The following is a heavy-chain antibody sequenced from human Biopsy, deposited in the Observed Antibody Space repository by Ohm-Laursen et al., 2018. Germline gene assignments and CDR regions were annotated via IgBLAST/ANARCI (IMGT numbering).Heavy chain of an antibody. V-gene: IGHV4-59*02. D-gene: IGHD4-11*01. CDR1: GDSVTKYY. J-gene: IGHJ6*02. Sequence: GTLSLTCTVSGDSVTKYYWSWIRQPPGKGLEWIGHIYYSVMTNYNPSLQSRVSISVDASRNQVSLTLSSVTAADTAVYYCARDSGILNYGNFKYYHYYGMDVWGQGTKVTVSS. CDR2: IYYSVMT. CDR3: ARDSGILNYGNFKYYHYYGMDV.